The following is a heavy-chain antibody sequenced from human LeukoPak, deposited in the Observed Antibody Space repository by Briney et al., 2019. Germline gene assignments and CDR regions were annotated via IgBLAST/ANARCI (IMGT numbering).Heavy chain of an antibody. D-gene: IGHD4-17*01. CDR3: ARALWSYDYGDYDFDY. J-gene: IGHJ4*01. CDR1: GYTFTSYA. Sequence: SVKVSCKASGYTFTSYAISWVRQAPGQGLEWMGGIIPIFGTANYAQKFQGRVTITTDESTSTAYMELSSLRSEDTAVYYCARALWSYDYGDYDFDYWGHGTLVTVSS. CDR2: IIPIFGTA. V-gene: IGHV1-69*05.